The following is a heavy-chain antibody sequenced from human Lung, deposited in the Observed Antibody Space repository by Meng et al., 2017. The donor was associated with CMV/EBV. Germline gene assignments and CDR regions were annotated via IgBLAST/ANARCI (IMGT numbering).Heavy chain of an antibody. Sequence: SXTXSLXCAVYGGSFSGYYWSWIRQPPGKGLEWIGEINHSGSTNYNPSLKSRVTISVDTSKNQFSLKLSSVTAADTAVYYCARGRDIVVVPAVSGSWFDPWXQGTXVT. CDR3: ARGRDIVVVPAVSGSWFDP. J-gene: IGHJ5*02. CDR1: GGSFSGYY. CDR2: INHSGST. V-gene: IGHV4-34*01. D-gene: IGHD2-2*01.